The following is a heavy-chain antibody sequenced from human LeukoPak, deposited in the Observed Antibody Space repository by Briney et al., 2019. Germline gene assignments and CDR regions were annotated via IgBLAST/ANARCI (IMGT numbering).Heavy chain of an antibody. D-gene: IGHD2-2*01. CDR1: GYIFTSYD. J-gene: IGHJ4*02. CDR2: LRPASGSS. CDR3: ARGPPESTTSDY. V-gene: IGHV1-8*01. Sequence: GASVHVSCQASGYIFTSYDIRLVRHAAGQGLGWIGWLRPASGSSGYAQKFQGRVTMTRSTSTRTAYMELRSLTSEDTAVYYCARGPPESTTSDYWGQGTLVTVSS.